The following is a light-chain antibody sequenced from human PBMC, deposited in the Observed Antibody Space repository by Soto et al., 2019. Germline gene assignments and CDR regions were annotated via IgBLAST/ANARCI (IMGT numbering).Light chain of an antibody. CDR1: QSVSSD. J-gene: IGKJ1*01. CDR3: QTSRNWLWT. CDR2: AAS. Sequence: DIMLKQSPATLSLSLGESATLSCSARQSVSSDWAWYQQKPGHAPRLLIDAASTRDIGTTVRFSGGGSGTDFTLTIISLEPEDFAVYYCQTSRNWLWTFGPGTKVDI. V-gene: IGKV3-11*01.